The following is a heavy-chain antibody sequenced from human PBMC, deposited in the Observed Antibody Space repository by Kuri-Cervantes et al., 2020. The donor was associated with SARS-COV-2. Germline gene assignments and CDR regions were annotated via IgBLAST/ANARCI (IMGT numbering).Heavy chain of an antibody. CDR2: IRSKAYGETT. V-gene: IGHV3-49*03. Sequence: GESLKISCTTSAFTFDDYALAWFRQAPGKGLEWVGFIRSKAYGETTEYAASVKGRFSTSRDDSESIAYLQMNSLKTEDTAVYYCSRNFWAGYWPFDYWGQGTLVTVSS. J-gene: IGHJ4*02. CDR3: SRNFWAGYWPFDY. CDR1: AFTFDDYA. D-gene: IGHD3/OR15-3a*01.